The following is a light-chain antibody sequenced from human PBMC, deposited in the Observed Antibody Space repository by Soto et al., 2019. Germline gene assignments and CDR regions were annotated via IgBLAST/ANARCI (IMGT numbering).Light chain of an antibody. V-gene: IGKV3-15*01. CDR1: QSVSND. J-gene: IGKJ5*01. CDR2: GAS. Sequence: EVMMTQSPTLSVSPGEGATLSCRASQSVSNDVAWYQQKPGQAPRLVIYGASTRATGIPARFSGSGFGTEFSLTVSSLLSEDFAVYYCQQYNAWPLTVGQGTRLEI. CDR3: QQYNAWPLT.